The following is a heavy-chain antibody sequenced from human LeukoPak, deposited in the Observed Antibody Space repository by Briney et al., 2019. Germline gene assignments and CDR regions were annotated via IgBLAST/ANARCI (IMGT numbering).Heavy chain of an antibody. CDR1: GGSFSGYY. J-gene: IGHJ4*02. CDR3: ARVGSSSLFDY. D-gene: IGHD6-13*01. Sequence: SETLSLTCAVYGGSFSGYYWSWIRQPPGKGLEWIGEINHSGSTNYNPSLKSRVTISVDKSKNQFSLKLSSVTAADTAVYYCARVGSSSLFDYWGQGTLVTVSS. CDR2: INHSGST. V-gene: IGHV4-34*01.